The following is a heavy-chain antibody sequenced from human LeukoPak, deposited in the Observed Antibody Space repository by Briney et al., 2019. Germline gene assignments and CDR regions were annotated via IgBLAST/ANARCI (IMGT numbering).Heavy chain of an antibody. CDR1: GFTFSSYS. Sequence: GRSLRLSCAASGFTFSSYSMSWVRQAPGKGLEWVSSISSGSTYIYYADSMKGRFTISRDNAKNSLYLQMNTLRAEDTAVYYCARDRIYSGIYHDTFDIWGHGTMVTVSS. J-gene: IGHJ3*02. CDR3: ARDRIYSGIYHDTFDI. D-gene: IGHD1-26*01. V-gene: IGHV3-21*01. CDR2: ISSGSTYI.